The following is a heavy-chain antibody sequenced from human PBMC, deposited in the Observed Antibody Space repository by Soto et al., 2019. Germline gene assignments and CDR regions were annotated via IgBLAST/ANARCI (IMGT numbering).Heavy chain of an antibody. D-gene: IGHD3-3*02. CDR1: GFPFSAYE. CDR2: ISASGNTI. V-gene: IGHV3-48*03. CDR3: ARSPFLECN. J-gene: IGHJ4*02. Sequence: PGGSLRLSCAASGFPFSAYEMTWVRQAPGKGLEWVSYISASGNTIYYADSVKGRFTISRDNAKNSLFLQMNSLRVEDTAFYYCARSPFLECNWAQGTLVTVSS.